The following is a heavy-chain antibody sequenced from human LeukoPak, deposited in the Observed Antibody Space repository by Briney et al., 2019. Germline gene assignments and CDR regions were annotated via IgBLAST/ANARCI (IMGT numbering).Heavy chain of an antibody. CDR2: ISSSGSTI. D-gene: IGHD6-19*01. CDR1: GFIFSNYE. Sequence: GGSLRLSCVASGFIFSNYEMNWVRPAPGKGLEWLSYISSSGSTIYYADCVKGRFTISRDNAKKSLYLQMNSLRAEDTAVYFCARSDEITVADSYYYYAMDVWGKGTTVTVSS. V-gene: IGHV3-48*03. CDR3: ARSDEITVADSYYYYAMDV. J-gene: IGHJ6*04.